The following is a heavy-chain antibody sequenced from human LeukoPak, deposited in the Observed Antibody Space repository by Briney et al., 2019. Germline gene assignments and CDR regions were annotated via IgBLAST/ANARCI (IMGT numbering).Heavy chain of an antibody. CDR3: ARSKYCGGDCYID. V-gene: IGHV4-31*03. Sequence: PSETLSLTCTVSGGSISSGGYYWSWIRQHPGKGLEWIGYIYYSGSTYYNPSLKSRVTIPVDTSKNQFSLKLSSVTAADTAVYYCARSKYCGGDCYIDWGQGTLVTVSS. D-gene: IGHD2-21*02. CDR2: IYYSGST. CDR1: GGSISSGGYY. J-gene: IGHJ1*01.